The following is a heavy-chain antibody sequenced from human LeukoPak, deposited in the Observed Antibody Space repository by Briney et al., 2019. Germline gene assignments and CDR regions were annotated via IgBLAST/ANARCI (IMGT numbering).Heavy chain of an antibody. CDR1: GFTFSSYW. J-gene: IGHJ3*02. CDR2: IKQDGSEK. CDR3: AKVAPRYSSGWYAFDI. D-gene: IGHD6-19*01. Sequence: GGSLRLSCAASGFTFSSYWMSWVRQAPGKGLEWVANIKQDGSEKYYVDSVKGRFTISRDNAKNSLYLQMNSLRAEDTAVYYCAKVAPRYSSGWYAFDIWGQGTMVTVSS. V-gene: IGHV3-7*03.